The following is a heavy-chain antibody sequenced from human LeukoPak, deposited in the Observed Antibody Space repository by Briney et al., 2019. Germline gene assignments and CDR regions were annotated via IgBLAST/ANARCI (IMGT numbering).Heavy chain of an antibody. J-gene: IGHJ4*02. V-gene: IGHV1-8*01. D-gene: IGHD5-18*01. CDR3: ARNTSRSDTYFDL. CDR2: TNPSSTNR. CDR1: GYTFTDYE. Sequence: ASVNVSCKASGYTFTDYEINWVRQASGQGLEWMGWTNPSSTNRAYAPKFEGRVTMTTDTSTSTAYMELRSLTSEDTAVYYCARNTSRSDTYFDLWGQGTLVTVSS.